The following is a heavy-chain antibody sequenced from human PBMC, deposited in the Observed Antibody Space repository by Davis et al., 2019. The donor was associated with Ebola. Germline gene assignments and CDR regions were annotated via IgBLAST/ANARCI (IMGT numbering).Heavy chain of an antibody. Sequence: AASVKVSCKASGYTFTGYYMHWVRQAPGQGLEWMGIINPSGGSTSYAQKFQGRVTMTRDTSTSTVYMELSSLRAEDTAVYYCAEIYWVRYGMDVWGQGTTVTVSS. CDR2: INPSGGST. CDR1: GYTFTGYY. CDR3: AEIYWVRYGMDV. J-gene: IGHJ6*02. V-gene: IGHV1-46*01. D-gene: IGHD2-8*02.